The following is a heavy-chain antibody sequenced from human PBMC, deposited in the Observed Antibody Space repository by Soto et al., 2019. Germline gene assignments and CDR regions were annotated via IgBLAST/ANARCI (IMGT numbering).Heavy chain of an antibody. V-gene: IGHV3-30-3*01. D-gene: IGHD5-12*01. CDR3: ARVGRDGYNLDWYFDL. CDR2: ISYDESNE. J-gene: IGHJ2*01. Sequence: QVQLVESGGGVVRPGRSLRLSCAASGFTFSNYAMHWVRQAPAKGLDWVAVISYDESNEYYADSVKGRFTISRDNFRNTLYLQVNSLRPEDTAVYYGARVGRDGYNLDWYFDLWGRGTLVTVSS. CDR1: GFTFSNYA.